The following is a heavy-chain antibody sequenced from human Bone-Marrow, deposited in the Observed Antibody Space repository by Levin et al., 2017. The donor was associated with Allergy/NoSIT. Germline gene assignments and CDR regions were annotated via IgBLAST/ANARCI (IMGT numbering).Heavy chain of an antibody. CDR2: INWSGGSI. V-gene: IGHV3-20*01. J-gene: IGHJ4*02. D-gene: IGHD3-16*01. CDR3: ARGRLREVFDF. Sequence: ESLKISCAASGFNFDEYAMTWVRQAPGKGLEWVCGINWSGGSIGYADSVKGRFTVSRDNAKNALFLQMNNLRAEDTALYHCARGRLREVFDFWGPGTAVTVSS. CDR1: GFNFDEYA.